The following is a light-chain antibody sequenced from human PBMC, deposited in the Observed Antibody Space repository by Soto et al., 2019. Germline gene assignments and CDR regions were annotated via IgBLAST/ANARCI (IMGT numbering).Light chain of an antibody. Sequence: DIQMTQSASTLSASVGDRVTITCRASQSVSNFLNWYQQKPGKAPKLLIYSASTLQSGVPSRFSGSGSGTDFTLTISCLQSEDFATYYCQQYYSYPRTFGQGTKVDIK. V-gene: IGKV1-39*01. CDR2: SAS. J-gene: IGKJ1*01. CDR1: QSVSNF. CDR3: QQYYSYPRT.